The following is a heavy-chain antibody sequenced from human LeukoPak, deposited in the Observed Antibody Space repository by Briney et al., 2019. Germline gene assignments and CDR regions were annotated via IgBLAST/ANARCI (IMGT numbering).Heavy chain of an antibody. V-gene: IGHV4-30-2*01. CDR1: GGSISSGRYS. J-gene: IGHJ5*02. Sequence: SETLSLTCDISGGSISSGRYSWSWIRQPLGKGLEWIVYIYHTGSTYYNPSLKSRVTISVDTYKNKFSLKLSSVTAADTDVYYCARLQYCSGTSCYWFDPWGQGTLVTVSS. D-gene: IGHD2-2*01. CDR2: IYHTGST. CDR3: ARLQYCSGTSCYWFDP.